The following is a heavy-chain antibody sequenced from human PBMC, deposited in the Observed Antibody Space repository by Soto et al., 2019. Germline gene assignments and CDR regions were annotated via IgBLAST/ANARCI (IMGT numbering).Heavy chain of an antibody. V-gene: IGHV3-73*01. J-gene: IGHJ4*02. D-gene: IGHD4-17*01. CDR2: IRSKSNSYAT. CDR1: GFTFSGSA. Sequence: EVQLEESGGGLVQPGGSLKLSCAVSGFTFSGSAMHWVRQASEKGLEWVGRIRSKSNSYATAYAASVKGRFTISRDDSKNTAYLQMNSLKTEDTAVYYCTRGYGDYVRDYWGQGPLVTVSS. CDR3: TRGYGDYVRDY.